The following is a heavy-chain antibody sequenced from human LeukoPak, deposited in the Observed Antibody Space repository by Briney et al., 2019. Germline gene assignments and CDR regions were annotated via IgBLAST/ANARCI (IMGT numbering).Heavy chain of an antibody. CDR3: AKDVWLRLYAFDI. D-gene: IGHD5-12*01. CDR1: GFTFSNYA. CDR2: ISGSGGST. J-gene: IGHJ3*02. Sequence: GGSLRLSCVASGFTFSNYALTWVRQAPGKGLEWVSAISGSGGSTYYADSVKGRFTISRDNPKNTLYLQMNSLRAEDTALYYCAKDVWLRLYAFDIWGQGTMVTVSS. V-gene: IGHV3-23*01.